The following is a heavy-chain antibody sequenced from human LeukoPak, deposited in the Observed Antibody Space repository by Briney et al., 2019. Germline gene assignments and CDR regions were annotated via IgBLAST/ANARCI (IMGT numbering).Heavy chain of an antibody. CDR1: GYTFTRYG. Sequence: ASVKVSCKASGYTFTRYGISWVRQAPGQGLEWMGWISAYNGNTNYAQKHQGRLTMTTDTSTSTAYMELRSLRSDDTTVYYCARDYGSIVGAPGIFDYWGQGTLVTVSS. J-gene: IGHJ4*02. CDR3: ARDYGSIVGAPGIFDY. CDR2: ISAYNGNT. V-gene: IGHV1-18*01. D-gene: IGHD1-26*01.